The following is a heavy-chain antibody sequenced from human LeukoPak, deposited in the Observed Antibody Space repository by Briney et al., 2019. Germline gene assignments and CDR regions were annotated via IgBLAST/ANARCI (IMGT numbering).Heavy chain of an antibody. V-gene: IGHV3-7*01. Sequence: GRSLRLSCAASGFTFRNSWMTWARQAPGKGLEWVANIRPDGGQEQYADSLEGRITISRDNVRNSLFLQLNSLRTEDTAVYFCATSSDWAFDHWGQGTLVTVSS. D-gene: IGHD6-19*01. CDR1: GFTFRNSW. CDR2: IRPDGGQE. CDR3: ATSSDWAFDH. J-gene: IGHJ4*02.